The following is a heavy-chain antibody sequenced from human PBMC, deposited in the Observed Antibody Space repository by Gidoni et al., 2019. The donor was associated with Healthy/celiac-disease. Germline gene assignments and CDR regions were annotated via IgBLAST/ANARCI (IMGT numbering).Heavy chain of an antibody. D-gene: IGHD1-20*01. CDR3: AKDIRDITGITGYFDY. CDR1: GFTFDDYA. Sequence: EVQLVESGGGVVQPGGSLRLSCAASGFTFDDYAMHWVRQAPGKGLEWVSLISGDGGSTYYADSVKGRFTISRDNSKNSLYLQMNSLRTEDTALYYCAKDIRDITGITGYFDYWGREPWSPSPQ. J-gene: IGHJ4*02. V-gene: IGHV3-43*02. CDR2: ISGDGGST.